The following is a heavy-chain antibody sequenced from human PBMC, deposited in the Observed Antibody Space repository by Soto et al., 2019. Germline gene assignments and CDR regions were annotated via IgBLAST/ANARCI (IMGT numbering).Heavy chain of an antibody. CDR2: IYSSGST. CDR3: ARHKIVASTGPTFDC. Sequence: PSGTLSLTCTVSGASISGYDWSWIRQPPGKGLEWIGYIYSSGSTNYNPSLKSRVTLSVDTSKNQFSLKLTSVTAADTAVYFCARHKIVASTGPTFDCWGQGTLVTVSS. D-gene: IGHD5-12*01. J-gene: IGHJ4*02. V-gene: IGHV4-59*08. CDR1: GASISGYD.